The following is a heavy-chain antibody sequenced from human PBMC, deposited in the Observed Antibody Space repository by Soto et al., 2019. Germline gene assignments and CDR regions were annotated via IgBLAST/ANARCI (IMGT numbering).Heavy chain of an antibody. CDR3: ARVASVTTFDY. CDR1: GGSFSGFY. Sequence: SETLSLTCAVYGGSFSGFYWSWIRLPPGKGLDWIGEINHSGSTNYNPSLKSRVTISVDTSKNQFSLKLSSVTAADTAVYYCARVASVTTFDYWGQGNLVNVS. J-gene: IGHJ4*02. D-gene: IGHD4-17*01. CDR2: INHSGST. V-gene: IGHV4-34*01.